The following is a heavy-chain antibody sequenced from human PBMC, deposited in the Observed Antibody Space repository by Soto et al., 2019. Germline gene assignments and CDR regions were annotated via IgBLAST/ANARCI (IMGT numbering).Heavy chain of an antibody. V-gene: IGHV3-21*01. CDR2: ISSSSSYI. Sequence: GGSLRLSCKASGFTFSSYSMNWVRQAPGKGLEWVSSISSSSSYIYYADSVKGRFTISRDNAKNSLYLQMNSLRAEDTAVYYCARDPPYGSGTSQNYGMDVWGQGTTVTVSS. D-gene: IGHD3-10*01. CDR3: ARDPPYGSGTSQNYGMDV. CDR1: GFTFSSYS. J-gene: IGHJ6*02.